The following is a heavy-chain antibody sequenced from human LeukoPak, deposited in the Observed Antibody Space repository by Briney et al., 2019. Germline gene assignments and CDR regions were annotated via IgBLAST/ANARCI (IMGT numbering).Heavy chain of an antibody. CDR3: ASAPNKQWLRTDY. D-gene: IGHD6-19*01. V-gene: IGHV1-18*01. J-gene: IGHJ4*02. CDR2: MNPNSGNT. Sequence: GASVKVSCKASGYTFTSYDINWVRQATGQGLEWMGWMNPNSGNTNYAQKLQGRVTMTTDTSTSTAYMELRSLRSDDTAVYYCASAPNKQWLRTDYWGQGTLVTVSS. CDR1: GYTFTSYD.